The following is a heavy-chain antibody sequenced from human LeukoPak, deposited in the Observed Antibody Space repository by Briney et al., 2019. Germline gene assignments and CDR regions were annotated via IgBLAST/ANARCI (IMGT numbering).Heavy chain of an antibody. CDR2: IGDSGTGT. CDR3: VKDGIAAADTTWFDY. V-gene: IGHV3-23*01. D-gene: IGHD6-13*01. J-gene: IGHJ4*02. CDR1: GFTFSSYA. Sequence: GGSLRLSCAASGFTFSSYAMSWVRQAPGRGLDWASGIGDSGTGTYYADSVKGRFTISRDNSKNTLYLQMNSLGAEDTAVYFCVKDGIAAADTTWFDYWGQGTLVTVSS.